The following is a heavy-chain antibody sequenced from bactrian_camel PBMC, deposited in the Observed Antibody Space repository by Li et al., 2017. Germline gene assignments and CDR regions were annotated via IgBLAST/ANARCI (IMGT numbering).Heavy chain of an antibody. CDR3: ATPRY. V-gene: IGHV3-2*01. CDR1: GFTFNAYY. Sequence: QLVESGGTLVQPGGSLRVSCVASGFTFNAYYANWVRQAPGKGLEWVSTIKGDGTITYYADSAKGRFTLSRDNVENTVHLQMNRLQSEDTGVYYCATPRYWGRGTQVTVS. J-gene: IGHJ4*01. CDR2: IKGDGTIT.